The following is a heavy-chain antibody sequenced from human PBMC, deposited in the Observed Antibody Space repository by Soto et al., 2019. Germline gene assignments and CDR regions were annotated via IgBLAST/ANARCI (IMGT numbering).Heavy chain of an antibody. J-gene: IGHJ4*02. CDR2: ISYDGSNK. Sequence: PGGSLRLSCAVSGFTFSSYAMHWVRQAPGKGLEWVAVISYDGSNKYYADSVKGRFTISRDNSKNTLYLQMNSLRAEDTAVYYCATYSSGWYDPRDGLFDYWGQGTLVTVSS. D-gene: IGHD6-19*01. V-gene: IGHV3-30-3*01. CDR1: GFTFSSYA. CDR3: ATYSSGWYDPRDGLFDY.